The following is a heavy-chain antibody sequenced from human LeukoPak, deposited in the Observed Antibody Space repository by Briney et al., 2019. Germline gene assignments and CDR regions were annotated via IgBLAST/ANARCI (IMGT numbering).Heavy chain of an antibody. D-gene: IGHD6-6*01. Sequence: PSEILSLTCTVSGGSISSSNYYWGWIRQPPGKGLEWIGSIYYSGSTYYNPSLKSRVTISVDTSKNQFSLELSSVTAADTAVYYCARDVAPHYYFDYWGQGTLVTVSS. CDR3: ARDVAPHYYFDY. V-gene: IGHV4-39*07. CDR1: GGSISSSNYY. J-gene: IGHJ4*02. CDR2: IYYSGST.